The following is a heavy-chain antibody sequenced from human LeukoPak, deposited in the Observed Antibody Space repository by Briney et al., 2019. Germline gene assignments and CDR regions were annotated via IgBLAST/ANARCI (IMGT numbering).Heavy chain of an antibody. Sequence: GGSLRLSCAASGFTFSSYVMSWVRQAPGKGLEWVSATSSSGGSTYYADSVKGRFTISRDNSKNTLYLQMNSLRAEDTAVYYCAKRSDYGGNWNYFDSWGQGTLVTVSS. J-gene: IGHJ4*02. CDR1: GFTFSSYV. CDR3: AKRSDYGGNWNYFDS. CDR2: TSSSGGST. D-gene: IGHD4-23*01. V-gene: IGHV3-23*01.